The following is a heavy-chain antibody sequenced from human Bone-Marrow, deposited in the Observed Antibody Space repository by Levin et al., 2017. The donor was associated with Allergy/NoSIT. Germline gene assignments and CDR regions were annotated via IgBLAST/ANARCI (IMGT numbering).Heavy chain of an antibody. Sequence: GGSLRLSCAVSGITFSTYSMSWVRQAPGKGLEWVSTISSSGDTTYYADSVKGRFTISRDNSKTTLYLQMNSLRAGDTAVHYCANPKAAIRDYLDYWGQGTLVTVSS. CDR1: GITFSTYS. V-gene: IGHV3-23*01. CDR3: ANPKAAIRDYLDY. D-gene: IGHD2-2*02. CDR2: ISSSGDTT. J-gene: IGHJ4*02.